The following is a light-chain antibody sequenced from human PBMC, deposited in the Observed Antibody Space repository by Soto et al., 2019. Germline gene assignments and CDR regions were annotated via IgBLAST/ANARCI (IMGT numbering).Light chain of an antibody. Sequence: SALAPPASVSGSPGQSIAISFTGTSGFVGSFSLVSWYQQHPGKAPKVMISEGHRRPSGVPDRFSGSTSVNSASLTISGLQADDEADYYCCLYIGATTYVFGTGTTVTVL. V-gene: IGLV2-23*01. J-gene: IGLJ1*01. CDR3: CLYIGATTYV. CDR1: SGFVGSFSL. CDR2: EGH.